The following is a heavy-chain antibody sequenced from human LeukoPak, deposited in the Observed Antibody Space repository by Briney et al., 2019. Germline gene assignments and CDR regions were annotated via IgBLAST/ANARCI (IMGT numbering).Heavy chain of an antibody. D-gene: IGHD1-26*01. Sequence: GGSLRLSCAASGFTFSSYWMHWVRQAPGKGLVWVPRIKSDGRSTDYADSVKGRFTISRDNAKNTLYLQMNGLRAEDTAVYYCATRYSGSDYPGWPFDYWGQGTLVTVSS. CDR2: IKSDGRST. CDR1: GFTFSSYW. V-gene: IGHV3-74*01. J-gene: IGHJ4*02. CDR3: ATRYSGSDYPGWPFDY.